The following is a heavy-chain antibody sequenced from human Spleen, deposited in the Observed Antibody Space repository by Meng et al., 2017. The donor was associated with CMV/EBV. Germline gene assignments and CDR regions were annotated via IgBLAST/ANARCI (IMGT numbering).Heavy chain of an antibody. D-gene: IGHD3-9*01. Sequence: AVYGGCFSGYYWSWIRQPPGQGLEWIGEINHSGSTNYNPSLKSRVTISVDTSKNQFSLKLSSVTAADTAVYYCARGQIRYFDWSYNYWGQGTLVTVSS. CDR2: INHSGST. CDR1: GGCFSGYY. CDR3: ARGQIRYFDWSYNY. J-gene: IGHJ4*02. V-gene: IGHV4-34*01.